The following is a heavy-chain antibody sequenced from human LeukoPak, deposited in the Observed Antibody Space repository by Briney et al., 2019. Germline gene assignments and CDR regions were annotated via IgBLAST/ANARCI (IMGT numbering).Heavy chain of an antibody. J-gene: IGHJ4*02. V-gene: IGHV3-7*01. CDR1: GFTFNNYW. CDR3: ARDKVDY. CDR2: IKQDGSEK. Sequence: PGGSLRLSCAAPGFTFNNYWMSWVRQAPGKGLEWVANIKQDGSEKYYVDSVKGRFTISRDNAQNSLYLQMNSLRDEDTAVYYCARDKVDYWGQGTLVTVSS.